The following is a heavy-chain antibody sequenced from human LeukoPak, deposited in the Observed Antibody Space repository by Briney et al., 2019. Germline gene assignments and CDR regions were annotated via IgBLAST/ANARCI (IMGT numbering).Heavy chain of an antibody. D-gene: IGHD5-18*01. CDR3: ARGREDTAMVTIYYYYYMDV. CDR2: MNPNSGNT. V-gene: IGHV1-8*03. Sequence: ASMKVSCKASGYTFTSYDINWVRQATGQGLEWMGWMNPNSGNTGYAQKFQGRVTITRNTSISTAYMELSSLRSEDTAVYYCARGREDTAMVTIYYYYYMDVWGKGTTVTVSS. J-gene: IGHJ6*03. CDR1: GYTFTSYD.